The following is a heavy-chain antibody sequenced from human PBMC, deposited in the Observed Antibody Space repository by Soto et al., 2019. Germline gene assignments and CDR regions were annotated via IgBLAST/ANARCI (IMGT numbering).Heavy chain of an antibody. CDR2: IYYSGST. D-gene: IGHD4-17*01. J-gene: IGHJ3*02. CDR1: GGSISSYY. Sequence: QVQLQESGPGLVKPSETLSLTCTVSGGSISSYYWSWIRQPPGKGLEWIGYIYYSGSTNYNPSLKSRVTISVDTSKNQFSLKLSSVTAADTAVYHCARTLTTVTTTRAFDIWGQGTMVTVSS. CDR3: ARTLTTVTTTRAFDI. V-gene: IGHV4-59*01.